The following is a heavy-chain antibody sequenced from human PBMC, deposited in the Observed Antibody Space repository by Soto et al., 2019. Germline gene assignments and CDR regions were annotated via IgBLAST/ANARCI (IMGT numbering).Heavy chain of an antibody. CDR2: IYPGDSET. V-gene: IGHV5-51*01. D-gene: IGHD5-18*01. CDR3: ARSRPWTAMVKNNYYYGMDV. CDR1: GYSFTSYW. Sequence: GESLKISCKGSGYSFTSYWIAWVRQMPGKGLEWMGIIYPGDSETRYSPSFQGQVTISVDKSISTAYLQWRSLKASDTAMYYCARSRPWTAMVKNNYYYGMDVWGQGTTVTVSS. J-gene: IGHJ6*02.